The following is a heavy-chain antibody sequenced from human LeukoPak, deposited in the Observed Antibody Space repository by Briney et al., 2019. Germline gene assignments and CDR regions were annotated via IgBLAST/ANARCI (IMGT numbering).Heavy chain of an antibody. J-gene: IGHJ4*02. V-gene: IGHV3-66*01. CDR1: GFTVSGNY. CDR2: IYSGGST. D-gene: IGHD6-25*01. Sequence: GGSLRLSCAASGFTVSGNYMSWVRQAPGKGLEWVSVIYSGGSTFYVDSVKGKFTISRDNSQNTLYLQMNNLRAEDTAVYYCARDRWSGPPRYYFDYWGQGTLVTVSS. CDR3: ARDRWSGPPRYYFDY.